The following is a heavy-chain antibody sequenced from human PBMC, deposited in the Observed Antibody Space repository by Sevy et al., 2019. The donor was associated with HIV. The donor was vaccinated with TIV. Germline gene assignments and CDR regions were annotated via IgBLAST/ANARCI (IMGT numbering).Heavy chain of an antibody. Sequence: GGSLRLSCAASGFTFSSYAMHWVRQAPGKGLEWVAVISYDGSNKYYADSVKGRFTISRDNSKNTLYLQMNSLRAEDTAVYYCARDLAVAAPTDYYYYGMDVWGPGTTVTVSS. CDR3: ARDLAVAAPTDYYYYGMDV. J-gene: IGHJ6*02. D-gene: IGHD6-19*01. CDR1: GFTFSSYA. CDR2: ISYDGSNK. V-gene: IGHV3-30-3*01.